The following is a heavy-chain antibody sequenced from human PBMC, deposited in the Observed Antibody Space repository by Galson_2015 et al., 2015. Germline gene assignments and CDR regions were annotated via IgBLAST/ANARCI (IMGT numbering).Heavy chain of an antibody. Sequence: SLRLSCAASGFTFSSYEMNWVRQAPGTGLEWVSYISSSGGTIYYADSVKGRFTISRDNAKNSVYLQMNSLRAEDTAVYYCARDELVWFRELIHWGQGTLVTVSS. V-gene: IGHV3-48*03. CDR3: ARDELVWFRELIH. CDR1: GFTFSSYE. J-gene: IGHJ4*02. D-gene: IGHD3-10*01. CDR2: ISSSGGTI.